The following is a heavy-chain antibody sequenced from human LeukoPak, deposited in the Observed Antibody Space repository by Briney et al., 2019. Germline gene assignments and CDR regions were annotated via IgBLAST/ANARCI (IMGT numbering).Heavy chain of an antibody. CDR1: GFTFDDYA. Sequence: GGSLRLSCAASGFTFDDYAMHWVRQAPGKGLEWVSGISWNSGSIGYADSVKGRFTISRDNAKNSLYLQTNSLRAEDTALYYCAKAVVVAATRPDYYYGMDVWGQGTTVIVSS. CDR2: ISWNSGSI. CDR3: AKAVVVAATRPDYYYGMDV. D-gene: IGHD2-15*01. V-gene: IGHV3-9*01. J-gene: IGHJ6*02.